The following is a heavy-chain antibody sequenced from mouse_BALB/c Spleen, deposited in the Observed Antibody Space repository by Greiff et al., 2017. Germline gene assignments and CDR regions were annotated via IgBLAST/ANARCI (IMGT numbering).Heavy chain of an antibody. V-gene: IGHV3-2*02. Sequence: DVQLQESGPGLVKPSQSLSLTCTVTGYSITSDYAWNWIRQLPGNKLEWMGYISYSGSTSYNPSLKSRISITRDTSKNQFFLQLNSVTTEDTATYCCARGATVVATDWYFDVWGAGTTVTVSS. J-gene: IGHJ1*01. CDR1: GYSITSDYA. CDR2: ISYSGST. D-gene: IGHD1-1*01. CDR3: ARGATVVATDWYFDV.